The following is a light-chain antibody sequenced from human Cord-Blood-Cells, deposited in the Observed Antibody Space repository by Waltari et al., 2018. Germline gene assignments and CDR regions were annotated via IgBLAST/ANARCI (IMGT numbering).Light chain of an antibody. V-gene: IGKV3-15*01. Sequence: EIVMTQSPATLSVSPGARATLSCRASQCFSSKLAWYQQKPGQAPRLLIYGASTRATGIPARCSGSGSGTEFTLTISSLQSEDFAVYYCQQYNNGPPWTFGQGIKVEIK. CDR3: QQYNNGPPWT. J-gene: IGKJ1*01. CDR1: QCFSSK. CDR2: GAS.